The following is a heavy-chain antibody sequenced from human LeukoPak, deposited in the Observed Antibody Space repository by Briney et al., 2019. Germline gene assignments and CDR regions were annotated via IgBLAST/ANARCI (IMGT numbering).Heavy chain of an antibody. CDR1: GFTFSDYN. CDR3: ARSIPAGNRR. Sequence: GRSLRLSCAASGFTFSDYNMSWIRQAPGKGLEWVSYISSSGSTIDYADSVKGRFTISRDNAKNSLYLQMNSLRAEDTAVYYCARSIPAGNRRWGQGTLVTVSS. CDR2: ISSSGSTI. J-gene: IGHJ4*02. V-gene: IGHV3-11*01. D-gene: IGHD2-2*01.